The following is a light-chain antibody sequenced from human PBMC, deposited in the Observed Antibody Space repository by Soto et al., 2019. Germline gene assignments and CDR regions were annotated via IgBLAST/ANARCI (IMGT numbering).Light chain of an antibody. V-gene: IGKV3-15*01. Sequence: EIVMTQSPATLSASPGERATLSCRASQSVYSNLAWYQQKPGQAPRLLIHGTFTRATGIPARFSGSGSGTEFTLTISSLQSEDFAVYYCQQYNKWPLTFGGGTKVEIK. J-gene: IGKJ4*01. CDR2: GTF. CDR1: QSVYSN. CDR3: QQYNKWPLT.